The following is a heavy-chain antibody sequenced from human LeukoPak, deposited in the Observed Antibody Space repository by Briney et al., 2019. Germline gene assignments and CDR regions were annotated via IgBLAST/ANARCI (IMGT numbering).Heavy chain of an antibody. CDR1: GFTFSSYA. D-gene: IGHD6-13*01. Sequence: GRSLRLSCAASGFTFSSYAMDWVRQAPGKGLEWVAVISYDGSNKYYADSVKGRFTISRDNSKNTLYLQMNSLRAEDTAVYYCARDGHSSSWYVSLVYWGQGTLVTVSS. V-gene: IGHV3-30*01. CDR2: ISYDGSNK. J-gene: IGHJ4*02. CDR3: ARDGHSSSWYVSLVY.